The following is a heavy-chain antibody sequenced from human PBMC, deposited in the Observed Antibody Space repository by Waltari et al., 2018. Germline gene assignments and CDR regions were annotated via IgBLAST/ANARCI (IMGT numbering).Heavy chain of an antibody. V-gene: IGHV3-23*04. Sequence: EVRLVESGGGLVHPGGSRSLSCYTSGFAFRSFAMRWVRQAPGKGLEWVSSISAGGGATYYADSVKGRFTISRDISKNTLCLQVNSLRADDTAVYYCTKRGDYYYYGMSVWGQGTTVTVSS. CDR3: TKRGDYYYYGMSV. CDR2: ISAGGGAT. J-gene: IGHJ6*02. CDR1: GFAFRSFA.